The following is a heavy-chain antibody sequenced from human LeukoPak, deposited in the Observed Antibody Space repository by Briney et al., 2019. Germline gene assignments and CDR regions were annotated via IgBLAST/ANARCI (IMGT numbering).Heavy chain of an antibody. D-gene: IGHD7-27*01. Sequence: GGSLRLSCAASGFIFTTNWMQWVRQAPGKGLVWVSRMNGDGSITSYAVSVKGRFTISRDNAKDTLYLQMDSLRVEDTAVYYCVREGWGAPADWGPGTLVTVSS. CDR1: GFIFTTNW. CDR3: VREGWGAPAD. V-gene: IGHV3-74*01. CDR2: MNGDGSIT. J-gene: IGHJ4*02.